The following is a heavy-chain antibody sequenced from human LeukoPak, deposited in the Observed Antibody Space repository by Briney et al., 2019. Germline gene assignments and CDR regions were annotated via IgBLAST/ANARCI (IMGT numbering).Heavy chain of an antibody. V-gene: IGHV4-34*01. CDR1: GFTFSSYS. CDR3: ARQGYVGYYYYYMDV. CDR2: INHSGST. J-gene: IGHJ6*03. Sequence: PGGSLRLSCAASGFTFSSYSMLWVRQAPGKGLEWIGEINHSGSTNYNPSLKSRVTISVDTSKNQFSLKLSSVTAADTAVYYCARQGYVGYYYYYMDVWGKGTTVTISS. D-gene: IGHD1-1*01.